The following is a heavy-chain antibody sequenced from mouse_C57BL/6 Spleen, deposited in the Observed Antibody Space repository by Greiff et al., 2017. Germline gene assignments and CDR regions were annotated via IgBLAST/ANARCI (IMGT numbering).Heavy chain of an antibody. CDR1: GFNIKDYY. CDR2: IDPEDGDT. D-gene: IGHD2-3*01. V-gene: IGHV14-1*01. CDR3: TTSRGIYDGSTGCYYAMDY. J-gene: IGHJ4*01. Sequence: VQLQQSGAELVRPGASVKLSCTASGFNIKDYYMHWVKQRPEQGLEWIGRIDPEDGDTEYAPKFQGKATMTADTSSNTAYLQLSSLTSEVTAVYYCTTSRGIYDGSTGCYYAMDYWGQGTSVTVSS.